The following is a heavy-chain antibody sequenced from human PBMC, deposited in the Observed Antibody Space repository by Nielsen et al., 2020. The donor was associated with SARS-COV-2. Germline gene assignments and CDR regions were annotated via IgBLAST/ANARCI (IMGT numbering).Heavy chain of an antibody. CDR3: ARGDLVVVPSPILGLGPFFYYFYLDV. D-gene: IGHD2-2*01. Sequence: SDTLSLTCAVSGGSVSSNDWWTWVRQSPGKGLEWLGEVSHSGSINYNPSLKSRVTLSMDKSKRQFSLRLTSVSAADTAVYFCARGDLVVVPSPILGLGPFFYYFYLDVWGKGTTVIVSS. J-gene: IGHJ6*03. CDR2: VSHSGSI. V-gene: IGHV4-4*02. CDR1: GGSVSSNDW.